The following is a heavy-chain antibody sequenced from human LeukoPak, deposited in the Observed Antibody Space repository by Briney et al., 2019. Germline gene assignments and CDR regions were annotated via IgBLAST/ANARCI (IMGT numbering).Heavy chain of an antibody. D-gene: IGHD3-9*01. CDR2: IIPIFGTA. CDR1: GGTFSSYA. CDR3: ARGLLTGYSPYWFDP. V-gene: IGHV1-69*13. Sequence: ASVKVSCKASGGTFSSYAISWVRQAPGQGLEWMGGIIPIFGTANYAQEFQGRVTITADESTSTAYMELSSLRSEDTAVYYCARGLLTGYSPYWFDPWGQGTLVTVSS. J-gene: IGHJ5*02.